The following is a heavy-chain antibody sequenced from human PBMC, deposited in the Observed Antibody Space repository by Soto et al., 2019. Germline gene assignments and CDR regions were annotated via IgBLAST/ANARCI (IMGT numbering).Heavy chain of an antibody. Sequence: QLHLQESGPGLVKPSETLSLTCTVSGGSISSSRYYWGWIRQPPGKGLEWIGSIYFSGSTYYNPSPTRGVSISLATPMNPFSLDLSSVAAAGTAVYYCARLNYGSGIFYIPGCAFDTRGQGTMVTVSS. CDR1: GGSISSSRYY. D-gene: IGHD3-10*01. J-gene: IGHJ3*02. CDR2: IYFSGST. CDR3: ARLNYGSGIFYIPGCAFDT. V-gene: IGHV4-39*01.